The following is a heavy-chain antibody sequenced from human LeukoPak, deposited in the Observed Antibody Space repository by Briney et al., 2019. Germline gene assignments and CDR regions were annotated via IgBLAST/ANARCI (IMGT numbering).Heavy chain of an antibody. CDR2: ISGRGSSA. J-gene: IGHJ4*02. CDR3: AKGPRVPAADYYFDD. CDR1: GFTFSSYA. Sequence: GGSLRLSCAASGFTFSSYAMTWVRQAPGKGLEWVSAISGRGSSAFYADSVKGRFTISRDNSKNMLYLQMNSLRAGDTAVYFCAKGPRVPAADYYFDDWGQGTLVTVSS. V-gene: IGHV3-23*01. D-gene: IGHD2-2*01.